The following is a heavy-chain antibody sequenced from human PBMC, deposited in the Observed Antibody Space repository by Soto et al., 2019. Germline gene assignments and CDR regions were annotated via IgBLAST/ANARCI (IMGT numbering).Heavy chain of an antibody. D-gene: IGHD2-2*01. CDR1: GFTISSHW. CDR2: IKGDGSST. V-gene: IGHV3-74*01. J-gene: IGHJ6*02. Sequence: GSLRLSCAASGFTISSHWMHWVRRAPGNGLVWVSRIKGDGSSTSYADSVKGRFTISRDNAKNTVYLQMNSLRAEDTAVYYCAREVAPAAMPPSSLMDVWGQGTTVTVSS. CDR3: AREVAPAAMPPSSLMDV.